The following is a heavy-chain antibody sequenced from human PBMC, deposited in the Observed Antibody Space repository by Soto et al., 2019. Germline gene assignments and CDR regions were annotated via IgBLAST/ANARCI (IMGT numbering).Heavy chain of an antibody. D-gene: IGHD6-19*01. V-gene: IGHV1-18*01. CDR3: ARDGSSGWYQDWYFDL. Sequence: GASVKVSCKASGHSSTHNGISWVRRAPGQGLEWMGWININRGDVNHAPKFQGRVTLTTDTSTTTAYMELRSLRSEDTAVYYCARDGSSGWYQDWYFDLWGRGTLVTVSS. CDR1: GHSSTHNG. J-gene: IGHJ2*01. CDR2: ININRGDV.